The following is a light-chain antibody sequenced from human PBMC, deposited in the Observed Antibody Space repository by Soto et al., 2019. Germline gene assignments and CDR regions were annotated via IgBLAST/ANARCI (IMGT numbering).Light chain of an antibody. J-gene: IGLJ1*01. Sequence: QSALTQPASVSGSPGQSITISCTGTSSDVGSYNLVSWYQQHPGKAPKLMIYEGSKRPSGVSNRFSGSKSGNTASLTISGLQAEDEADDSCCSYAANSTSHYVFGTGTKLTVL. V-gene: IGLV2-23*01. CDR1: SSDVGSYNL. CDR2: EGS. CDR3: CSYAANSTSHYV.